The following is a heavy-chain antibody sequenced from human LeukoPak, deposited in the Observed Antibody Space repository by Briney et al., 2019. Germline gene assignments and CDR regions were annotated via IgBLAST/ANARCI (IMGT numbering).Heavy chain of an antibody. CDR3: ARGTSSWYREYYFDY. Sequence: ASVKVSCKASGYTFTSYAMNWVRQAPGQGLEWMGWINTNTGNPTYAQGFTGRFVFSLDTSVSTAYLQISSLKAEDTAVYYCARGTSSWYREYYFDYWGQGTLVTVSS. V-gene: IGHV7-4-1*02. CDR1: GYTFTSYA. CDR2: INTNTGNP. J-gene: IGHJ4*02. D-gene: IGHD6-13*01.